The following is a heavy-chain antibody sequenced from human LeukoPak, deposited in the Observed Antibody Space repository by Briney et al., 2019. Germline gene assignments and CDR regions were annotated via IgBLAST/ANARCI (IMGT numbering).Heavy chain of an antibody. CDR3: ARDQGYYDFDY. J-gene: IGHJ4*02. Sequence: SETLSLTCTVSGGSISSYYWSWIRQPAGKGLEWIGRLYIRGSTNYNPSLKSRVTMSVDTSKNHFSLKLSSVTAADTAVYYCARDQGYYDFDYWGQGILVTVSS. CDR2: LYIRGST. D-gene: IGHD3-3*01. CDR1: GGSISSYY. V-gene: IGHV4-4*07.